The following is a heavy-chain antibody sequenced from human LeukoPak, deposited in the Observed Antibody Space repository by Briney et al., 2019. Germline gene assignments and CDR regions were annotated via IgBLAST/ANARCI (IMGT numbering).Heavy chain of an antibody. CDR1: GFTLSSYS. Sequence: GGSLRLSCAASGFTLSSYSMNWVRQAPGKGLEWVSSISSSSSYIYYADSVKGRFTISRDNAKNSLYLQMNSLRAEDTAVYYCASPTGGGYSYGYFDYWGQGTLVTVSS. CDR3: ASPTGGGYSYGYFDY. V-gene: IGHV3-21*01. D-gene: IGHD5-18*01. J-gene: IGHJ4*02. CDR2: ISSSSSYI.